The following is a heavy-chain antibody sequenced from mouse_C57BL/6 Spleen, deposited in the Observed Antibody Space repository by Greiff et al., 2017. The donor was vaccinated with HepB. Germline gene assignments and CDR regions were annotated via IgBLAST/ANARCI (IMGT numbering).Heavy chain of an antibody. D-gene: IGHD2-4*01. CDR3: ARSGYDYDEDAMDY. CDR1: GYTFTGYG. Sequence: QVQLQQSGAELARPGASVKLSCKASGYTFTGYGISWVKQRTGQGLEWIGEIYPRSGNTYYNEKFKGKATLTADKSSSTAYMELRSLTSEDSAVYLCARSGYDYDEDAMDYWGQGTSVTVSS. CDR2: IYPRSGNT. J-gene: IGHJ4*01. V-gene: IGHV1-81*01.